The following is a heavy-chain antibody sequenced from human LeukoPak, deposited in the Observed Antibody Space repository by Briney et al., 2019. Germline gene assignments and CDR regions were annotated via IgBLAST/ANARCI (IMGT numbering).Heavy chain of an antibody. V-gene: IGHV3-48*03. D-gene: IGHD6-19*01. Sequence: GGSLRLSCAASGFTFSSYEMNWVRQAPGKGLEWVSYISSSGSTIYYADSVKGRFTISRDNAKNSLYLQMNSLRAEDTAVYYCARVEQWLPTGDYWGQGTLVTVSS. J-gene: IGHJ4*02. CDR2: ISSSGSTI. CDR3: ARVEQWLPTGDY. CDR1: GFTFSSYE.